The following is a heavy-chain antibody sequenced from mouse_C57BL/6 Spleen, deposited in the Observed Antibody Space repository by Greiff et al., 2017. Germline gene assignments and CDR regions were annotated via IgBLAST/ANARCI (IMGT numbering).Heavy chain of an antibody. V-gene: IGHV3-6*01. D-gene: IGHD1-1*01. Sequence: DVKLQESGPGLVKPSQSLSLTCSVTGYSITSGYYWNWIRQFPGNKLEWMGYISYDGSNNYNPSLKNRISITRDTSKNQFFLKLNSVTTEDTATYYCARGEYYYGSREYFDVWGTGTTVTVSS. CDR1: GYSITSGYY. CDR2: ISYDGSN. CDR3: ARGEYYYGSREYFDV. J-gene: IGHJ1*03.